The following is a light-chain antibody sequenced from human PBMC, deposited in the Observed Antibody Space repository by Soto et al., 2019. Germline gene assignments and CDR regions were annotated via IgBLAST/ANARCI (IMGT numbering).Light chain of an antibody. Sequence: QSALTQPASVSGSPVQSITISCTGTSGDIGSYNRVSWYQQHPGKAPKLIIYEVTDRPSGVSNRFSGSKSGNTASLTISGRQAEDEAEYYCSSYTNINTRACVFGTGTKVTVL. CDR1: SGDIGSYNR. CDR2: EVT. CDR3: SSYTNINTRACV. V-gene: IGLV2-14*01. J-gene: IGLJ1*01.